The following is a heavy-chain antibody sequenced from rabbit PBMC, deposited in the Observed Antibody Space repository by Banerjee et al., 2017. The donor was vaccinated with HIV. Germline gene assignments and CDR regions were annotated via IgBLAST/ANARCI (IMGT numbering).Heavy chain of an antibody. Sequence: QEQLVESGGGLVQPEGSLTLTCKASGFTLSSYWMWWVRQAPGKGLEWIACIGAGSSGTTYYASWAKGRFTISKTSSTTVTLQMTSLTAADTATYFCATGGNYDYFNFWGQGTLVTVS. D-gene: IGHD1-1*01. CDR3: ATGGNYDYFNF. CDR1: GFTLSSYW. V-gene: IGHV1S45*01. CDR2: IGAGSSGTT. J-gene: IGHJ4*01.